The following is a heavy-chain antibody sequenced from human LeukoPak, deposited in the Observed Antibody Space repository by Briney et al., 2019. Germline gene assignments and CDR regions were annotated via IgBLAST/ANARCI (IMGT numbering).Heavy chain of an antibody. CDR1: GYSISSGYY. CDR2: IYHSGRT. CDR3: ARGYYYYYMDV. Sequence: PSETLSLTCTVSGYSISSGYYWGWIRQPPGKGLEWIGSIYHSGRTYYNPSLKSRVTISVDTSKNQFSLKRRSVTAADTAVYYCARGYYYYYMDVWGKETTVTVSS. J-gene: IGHJ6*03. V-gene: IGHV4-38-2*02.